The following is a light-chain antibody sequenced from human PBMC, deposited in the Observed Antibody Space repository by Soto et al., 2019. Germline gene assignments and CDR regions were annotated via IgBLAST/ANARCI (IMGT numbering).Light chain of an antibody. CDR1: SSDVGGYNY. CDR3: SSYTTSNTRQIV. V-gene: IGLV2-14*03. Sequence: SVQNQPASGSGSHGGSITISCPGTSSDVGGYNYVSWYQHHPGKAPKLMIYDVSNRPSGVSNRFSGSKSGNTASLTISGLQPEDEADYYCSSYTTSNTRQIVLGTGTKVTV. CDR2: DVS. J-gene: IGLJ1*01.